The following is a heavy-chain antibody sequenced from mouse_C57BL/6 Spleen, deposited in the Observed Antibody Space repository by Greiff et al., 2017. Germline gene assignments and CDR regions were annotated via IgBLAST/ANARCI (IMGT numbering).Heavy chain of an antibody. D-gene: IGHD2-5*01. CDR1: GYAFSSYW. J-gene: IGHJ3*01. CDR3: ARGSNYGGFAY. Sequence: VVESGASVKISCKASGYAFSSYWMNWVKQRPGKGLEWIGQIYPGDGDTNYNGKFKGKATLTADKSSSTAYMQLSSLTSEDSAVYFCARGSNYGGFAYWGQGTLVTVSA. CDR2: IYPGDGDT. V-gene: IGHV1-80*01.